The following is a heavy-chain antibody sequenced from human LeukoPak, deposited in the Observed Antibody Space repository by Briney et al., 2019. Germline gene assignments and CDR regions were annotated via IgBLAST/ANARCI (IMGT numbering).Heavy chain of an antibody. Sequence: NPGGSLRLSCAASGFTFSDYYMSWIRQAPGKGLEWVSYISSSGSTIYYADSVMGRFTTSRDNAKNSLYLQMNSLRAEDTAVYYCARDLPQQTAFWYYYYYMDVWGKGTTVTVSS. CDR3: ARDLPQQTAFWYYYYYMDV. CDR1: GFTFSDYY. D-gene: IGHD2/OR15-2a*01. V-gene: IGHV3-11*01. J-gene: IGHJ6*03. CDR2: ISSSGSTI.